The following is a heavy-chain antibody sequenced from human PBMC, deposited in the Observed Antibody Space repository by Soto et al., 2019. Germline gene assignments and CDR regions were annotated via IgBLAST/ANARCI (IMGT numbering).Heavy chain of an antibody. V-gene: IGHV3-30*18. J-gene: IGHJ4*02. Sequence: GGSLRLSCAASGFTFSSYGMHWVRQAPGKGLEWVAVISYDGSNKYYADSVKGRFTISRDNSKNTLYLQMNSLRAEDTAVYYCAKISGYYYDSSGYYYSDEWGQGTLVTVSS. CDR3: AKISGYYYDSSGYYYSDE. CDR2: ISYDGSNK. D-gene: IGHD3-22*01. CDR1: GFTFSSYG.